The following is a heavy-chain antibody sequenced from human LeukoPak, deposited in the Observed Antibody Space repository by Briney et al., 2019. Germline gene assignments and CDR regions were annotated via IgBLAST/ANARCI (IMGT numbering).Heavy chain of an antibody. CDR1: GDIISSNSAA. Sequence: SQTLSLTCAISGDIISSNSAAWNWIRQSPSRGLEWLGRTYYRSKWSKEYATSVRGRIAINPDTSKNQISLQPNSVTPEDTAVYYCVREGGGYGAYDFDYWGQGTLVTVSS. D-gene: IGHD5-12*01. CDR3: VREGGGYGAYDFDY. V-gene: IGHV6-1*01. CDR2: TYYRSKWSK. J-gene: IGHJ4*02.